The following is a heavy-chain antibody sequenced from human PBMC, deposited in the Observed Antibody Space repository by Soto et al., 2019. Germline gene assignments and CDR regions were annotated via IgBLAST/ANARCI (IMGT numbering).Heavy chain of an antibody. Sequence: PGGSLRLCCTASGFLFRTYCMHLVRQAPGKGLEWVTIISYDGSVKYYADSVKGRFTISRDNSKNTLYLQMNSLRAEDTAVYYCAKDGTVGPPYYGDYWGKGTRLTV. D-gene: IGHD2-8*02. J-gene: IGHJ4*02. V-gene: IGHV3-30*18. CDR2: ISYDGSVK. CDR3: AKDGTVGPPYYGDY. CDR1: GFLFRTYC.